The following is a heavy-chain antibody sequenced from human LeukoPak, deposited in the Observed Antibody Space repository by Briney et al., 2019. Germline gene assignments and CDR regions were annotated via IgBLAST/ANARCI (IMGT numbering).Heavy chain of an antibody. Sequence: SETLSLTCTVSGGSISSYYWSWIRQPPGKGLEWIGYIYYSGSTNYNPSLKSRVTISVDTSKNQFSLKLSSVTAADTAVYYCARASLSYSSSWMFDYWGQGTLVTVSS. CDR2: IYYSGST. CDR1: GGSISSYY. V-gene: IGHV4-59*01. CDR3: ARASLSYSSSWMFDY. J-gene: IGHJ4*02. D-gene: IGHD6-13*01.